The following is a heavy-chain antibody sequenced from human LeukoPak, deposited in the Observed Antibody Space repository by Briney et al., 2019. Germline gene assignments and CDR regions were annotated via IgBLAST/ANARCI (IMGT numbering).Heavy chain of an antibody. Sequence: ASVKVSCKASGYTFTSYAMHWVRQAPGQRPEWMGWINAGNANTKYSQKFQGRVTITRDTSASTGYMELSSLSSEGTAVYYCARDQPPYYDILTGHQTYYYYGMDVWGQGTTVTVSS. D-gene: IGHD3-9*01. CDR3: ARDQPPYYDILTGHQTYYYYGMDV. CDR1: GYTFTSYA. CDR2: INAGNANT. V-gene: IGHV1-3*01. J-gene: IGHJ6*02.